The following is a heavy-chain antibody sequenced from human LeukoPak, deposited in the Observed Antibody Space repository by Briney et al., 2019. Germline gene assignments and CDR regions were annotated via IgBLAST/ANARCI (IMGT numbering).Heavy chain of an antibody. CDR3: AKGHSRAGIITNFDY. J-gene: IGHJ4*02. CDR1: GFTFSRFA. Sequence: GGSLRLSCVASGFTFSRFAISWVRQAPGKGLEWVSTIAGSGGNKYYADSVKGRFTVSRDNSKNTLYLQMNGLRVEDTAVYYCAKGHSRAGIITNFDYWGQGNLVTVSS. V-gene: IGHV3-23*01. CDR2: IAGSGGNK. D-gene: IGHD1-14*01.